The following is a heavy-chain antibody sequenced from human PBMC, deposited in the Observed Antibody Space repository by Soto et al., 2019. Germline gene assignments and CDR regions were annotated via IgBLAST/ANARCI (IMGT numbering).Heavy chain of an antibody. J-gene: IGHJ5*02. CDR2: INAGNGDT. CDR1: GITFSSYA. CDR3: ARAISGYVT. D-gene: IGHD5-12*01. Sequence: ASVKVSCKASGITFSSYAMHWVRQAPGQRLEWMGWINAGNGDTRYSQIFQGRVTLTRDTSASTVYLDLSSLRSEDTAIHYCARAISGYVTWGQGTLVTVSS. V-gene: IGHV1-3*01.